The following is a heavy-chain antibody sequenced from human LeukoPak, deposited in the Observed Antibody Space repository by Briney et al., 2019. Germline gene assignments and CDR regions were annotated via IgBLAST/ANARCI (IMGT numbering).Heavy chain of an antibody. J-gene: IGHJ4*02. Sequence: GGSLRLSCAASGFTFSDYYMDWVRQTPGKGLEWVGRIKSKTDGGTTDYAAPVKGRFTISRDDSKNTLYLQMNSLKTEDTAVYYCTTDRGGWYSGGPYWGQGTLVTVSS. D-gene: IGHD6-19*01. V-gene: IGHV3-15*01. CDR3: TTDRGGWYSGGPY. CDR1: GFTFSDYY. CDR2: IKSKTDGGTT.